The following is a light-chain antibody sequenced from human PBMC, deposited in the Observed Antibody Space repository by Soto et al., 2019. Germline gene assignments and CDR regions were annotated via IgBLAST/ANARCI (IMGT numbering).Light chain of an antibody. V-gene: IGLV2-14*01. CDR1: SSDVGFYNY. CDR3: SSYANGSTYV. Sequence: QSVLTQPASVSGSPGQSITISCTGTSSDVGFYNYVSWYQQQHPGKAPKLMIYEVDNRPSGVSIRFSGSKSGNTASLTISGLQAEDEADYYCSSYANGSTYVFGTGTKVTV. J-gene: IGLJ1*01. CDR2: EVD.